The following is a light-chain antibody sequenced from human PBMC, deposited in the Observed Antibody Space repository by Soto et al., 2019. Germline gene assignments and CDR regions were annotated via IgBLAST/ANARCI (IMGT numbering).Light chain of an antibody. CDR2: GAS. V-gene: IGKV3-15*01. J-gene: IGKJ2*01. CDR3: QQYNNWPHT. Sequence: EILMTQSPATLSVYPGERATLSCRASQSVSNNLAWYQQKPGQAPRLLIYGASTRATGIPARFSGSGSGTEFTLTISSLQSEDFAVYYCQQYNNWPHTFGQGTKLEIK. CDR1: QSVSNN.